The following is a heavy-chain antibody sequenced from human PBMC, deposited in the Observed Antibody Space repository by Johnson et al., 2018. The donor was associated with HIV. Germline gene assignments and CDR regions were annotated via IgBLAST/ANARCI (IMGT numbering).Heavy chain of an antibody. CDR3: ARLIVGAPGAFDI. J-gene: IGHJ3*02. V-gene: IGHV3-30-3*01. D-gene: IGHD1-26*01. CDR1: GFTFSDYA. CDR2: ISYDGSNK. Sequence: QVQLVESGGGVVQPGRSLRLSCVASGFTFSDYAVHWVRQAPGKGLEWVAVISYDGSNKYYADSVKGRFTISRDNSKNTLYLQMNSLRAEDTAVYYCARLIVGAPGAFDIWGQGTMVTVSS.